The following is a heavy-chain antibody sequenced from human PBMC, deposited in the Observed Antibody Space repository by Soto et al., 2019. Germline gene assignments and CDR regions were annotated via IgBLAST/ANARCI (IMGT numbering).Heavy chain of an antibody. Sequence: GAALKVSCKASGYTFTSYGISWVRQAPVQGLEWMGWISAYNGNTNYAQKLQGRVTMTTDTSTSTAYMELRSLRSDDTAVYYCARAEGAVGYCSGGSCWEWFDPWGQGTLVTVSS. J-gene: IGHJ5*02. D-gene: IGHD2-15*01. CDR1: GYTFTSYG. V-gene: IGHV1-18*01. CDR2: ISAYNGNT. CDR3: ARAEGAVGYCSGGSCWEWFDP.